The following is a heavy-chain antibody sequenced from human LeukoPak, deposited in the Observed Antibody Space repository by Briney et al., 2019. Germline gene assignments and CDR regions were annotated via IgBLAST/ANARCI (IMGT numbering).Heavy chain of an antibody. CDR2: IIPIFGTP. J-gene: IGHJ4*02. CDR3: AREAGTAMAPFDY. Sequence: SVTVSCKASGGTFISYALSWVRQAPGQGLEWMGGIIPIFGTPKYAQRFQGRVTITADGSTSTAYMELSSLRSEDTAVYYCAREAGTAMAPFDYWGQGTLVTVSS. V-gene: IGHV1-69*13. CDR1: GGTFISYA. D-gene: IGHD5-18*01.